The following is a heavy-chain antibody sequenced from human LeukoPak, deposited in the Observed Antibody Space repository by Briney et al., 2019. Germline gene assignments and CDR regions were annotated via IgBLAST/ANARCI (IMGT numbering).Heavy chain of an antibody. J-gene: IGHJ1*01. CDR3: ARDDGYYYDSSGYSYFQH. Sequence: EASVKVSCKASGYTFTSYGISWVRQAPGQGLEWMGWISAYNGNTNYAQKLQGRVTMTTDTSTSTACMELRSLRSDDTAVYYCARDDGYYYDSSGYSYFQHWGQGTLVTVSS. CDR1: GYTFTSYG. V-gene: IGHV1-18*01. CDR2: ISAYNGNT. D-gene: IGHD3-22*01.